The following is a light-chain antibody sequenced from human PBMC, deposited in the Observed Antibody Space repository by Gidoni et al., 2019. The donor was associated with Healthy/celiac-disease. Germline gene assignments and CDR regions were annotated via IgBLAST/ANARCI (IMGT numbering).Light chain of an antibody. Sequence: AIQMTETPSSPSASVGDRVTITCRASQGIRNDLGWYQQNPGKAPKLLIYAASSLHSGVPSRFSGSGSGTDFTLTISSLQPEDFATYYCLQDYNYPRTFGQGTKVEIK. CDR2: AAS. CDR1: QGIRND. CDR3: LQDYNYPRT. V-gene: IGKV1-6*01. J-gene: IGKJ1*01.